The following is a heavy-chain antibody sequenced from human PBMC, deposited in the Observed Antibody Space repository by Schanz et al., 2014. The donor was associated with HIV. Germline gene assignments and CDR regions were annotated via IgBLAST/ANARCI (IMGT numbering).Heavy chain of an antibody. D-gene: IGHD6-6*01. J-gene: IGHJ3*02. CDR3: ARGLKDSSSSEACHT. V-gene: IGHV1-69*01. CDR1: GGIFSYHA. Sequence: QVQLVQSGAEVKKPGSSVTVSCKASGGIFSYHAINWVRQAPGQGLEWMGGIIPIFATPNYAQKFQGRVTITADESTSTAYMELSSLRSDDTDMYYCARGLKDSSSSEACHTWGQGTMVTVSS. CDR2: IIPIFATP.